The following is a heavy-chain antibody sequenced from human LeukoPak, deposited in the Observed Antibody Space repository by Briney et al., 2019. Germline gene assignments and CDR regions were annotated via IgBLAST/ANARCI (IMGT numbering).Heavy chain of an antibody. V-gene: IGHV1-2*02. D-gene: IGHD1-1*01. CDR1: GYTFTGYY. Sequence: ASVKVSCKASGYTFTGYYMHWVRQAPGQGLEWMGWINPNSGGTNYAQRFQGRVAMTRDTSISTAYMELSRLRSDDTAVYYCARDLLAFDDRGYWGQGTLVTVSS. CDR2: INPNSGGT. CDR3: ARDLLAFDDRGY. J-gene: IGHJ4*02.